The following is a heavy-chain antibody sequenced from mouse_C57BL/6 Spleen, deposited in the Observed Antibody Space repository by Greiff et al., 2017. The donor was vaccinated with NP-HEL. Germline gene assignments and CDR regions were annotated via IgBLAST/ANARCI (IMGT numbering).Heavy chain of an antibody. Sequence: EVQLQQSGPELVKPGASVKISCKASGYTFTDYYMNWVKQSHGKSLEWIGDINPNNGGTSYNQKFKGKATLTVDKSSSTAYMELRSLTSEDSAVYYCARSGDGLFDYWGQSTTLTVSS. D-gene: IGHD2-3*01. J-gene: IGHJ2*01. CDR2: INPNNGGT. CDR1: GYTFTDYY. CDR3: ARSGDGLFDY. V-gene: IGHV1-26*01.